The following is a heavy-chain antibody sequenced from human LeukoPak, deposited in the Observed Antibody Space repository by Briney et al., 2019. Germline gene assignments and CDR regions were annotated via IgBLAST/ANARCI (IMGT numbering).Heavy chain of an antibody. CDR1: GFTVSSNY. J-gene: IGHJ5*02. Sequence: GGSLRLSCAASGFTVSSNYMSWVRQAPGKGLEWVSVIYSGGSTYYADSVKGRFTISRDNSKNTLYLQMNSLRAEDTAVYYCARSPVYRNWFDPWGQGTLVTVSS. CDR3: ARSPVYRNWFDP. D-gene: IGHD4-11*01. V-gene: IGHV3-53*01. CDR2: IYSGGST.